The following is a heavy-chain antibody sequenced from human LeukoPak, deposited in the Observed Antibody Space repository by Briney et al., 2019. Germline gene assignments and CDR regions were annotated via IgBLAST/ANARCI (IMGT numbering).Heavy chain of an antibody. D-gene: IGHD6-19*01. CDR1: GGSISSYY. CDR3: ARDGWEQWPKGCYYGMDV. V-gene: IGHV4-4*07. Sequence: SETLSLTCTVSGGSISSYYWSWIRQPAGKGLEWIWRIYTSGSINYNPSLKSRVTMSVDTSTNQFSLKLSSVTAADTAVYACARDGWEQWPKGCYYGMDVWGQGTTVTVSS. CDR2: IYTSGSI. J-gene: IGHJ6*02.